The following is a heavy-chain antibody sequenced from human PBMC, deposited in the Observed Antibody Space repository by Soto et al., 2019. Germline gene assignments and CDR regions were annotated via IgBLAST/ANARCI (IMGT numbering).Heavy chain of an antibody. Sequence: PGGSLRLSCAVSGFTFSDHQMDWVRQAPGKGLEWVGRSRDKGEAYSTVYAASVEGRFTISRDDSRNSLYLPMNSLKTEDTAVYYCAEKRLGMDVWGKGTTVTFSS. J-gene: IGHJ6*04. CDR1: GFTFSDHQ. CDR3: AEKRLGMDV. CDR2: SRDKGEAYST. V-gene: IGHV3-72*01.